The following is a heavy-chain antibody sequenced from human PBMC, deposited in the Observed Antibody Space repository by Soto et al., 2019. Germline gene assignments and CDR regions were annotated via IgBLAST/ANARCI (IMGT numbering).Heavy chain of an antibody. V-gene: IGHV4-4*02. CDR1: GGSISSSNW. D-gene: IGHD6-19*01. J-gene: IGHJ3*02. CDR3: ASRNQYSSGWSGDFEI. Sequence: QVQLQEPGPGLVKPSGTLSLTCAVSGGSISSSNWWMWVRQPPGKGLEGIGAIYHSGRTNYQPSLKRQVPISGDKSKHQCSLNRCSGTAADTAVYYCASRNQYSSGWSGDFEICGKGTIVTVSS. CDR2: IYHSGRT.